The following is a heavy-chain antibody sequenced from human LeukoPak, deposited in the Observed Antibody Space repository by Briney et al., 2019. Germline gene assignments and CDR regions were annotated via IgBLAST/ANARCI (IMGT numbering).Heavy chain of an antibody. J-gene: IGHJ4*02. CDR1: GFTFSSYW. CDR2: IKQDGSEK. V-gene: IGHV3-7*03. D-gene: IGHD3-10*01. CDR3: ARVAMVRGVRDKRPRYYFDY. Sequence: GGSLRLSCAASGFTFSSYWMSWVRQAPGKGLEWVANIKQDGSEKYYVDSVKGRFTISKDNAKNSLYLQMNSLRAEDTAVYYCARVAMVRGVRDKRPRYYFDYWGQGTLVTVSS.